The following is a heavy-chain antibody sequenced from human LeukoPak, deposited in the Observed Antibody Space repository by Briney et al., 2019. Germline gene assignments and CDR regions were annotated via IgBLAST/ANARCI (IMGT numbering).Heavy chain of an antibody. V-gene: IGHV5-51*01. J-gene: IGHJ4*02. CDR2: IYPGDSDT. CDR3: ARHSYYDFWSGYYIGPLSTALDY. Sequence: GASLKISCKGSGYSFTSYWIGWVRQMPGKGLESMGIIYPGDSDTRYSPSFQGQVTISADKSISTAYLQWSSLKASDTAMCYCARHSYYDFWSGYYIGPLSTALDYWGQGTLVTVSS. CDR1: GYSFTSYW. D-gene: IGHD3-3*01.